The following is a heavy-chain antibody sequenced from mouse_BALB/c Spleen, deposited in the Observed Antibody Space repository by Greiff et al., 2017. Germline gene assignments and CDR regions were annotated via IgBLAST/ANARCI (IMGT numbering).Heavy chain of an antibody. D-gene: IGHD1-1*01. J-gene: IGHJ4*01. CDR3: AKGNYYGSRGFYYAMDY. CDR2: IWRGGST. V-gene: IGHV2-5*01. CDR1: GFSLTSYG. Sequence: QVQLQQSGPGLVQPSQCLSITCTASGFSLTSYGVHWVRQSPGKGLEWLGVIWRGGSTDYNAAFMSRLSTTKDNSKSPVFFKMNSLQADDTAIYYCAKGNYYGSRGFYYAMDYWGQGTSVTVSS.